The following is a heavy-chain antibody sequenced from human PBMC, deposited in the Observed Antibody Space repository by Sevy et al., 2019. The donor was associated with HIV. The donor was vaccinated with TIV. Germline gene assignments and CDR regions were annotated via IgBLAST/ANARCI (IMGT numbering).Heavy chain of an antibody. J-gene: IGHJ4*02. V-gene: IGHV4-59*08. CDR2: IYYNGHS. CDR1: GGSITSLY. Sequence: SETLSLTCTVSGGSITSLYWNWIRQPPGKGLEWIANIYYNGHSNYNPSLKSRVTLSLDTSKNQFSLRLSSVTAADMAMYYCAGENAWGRGYSWGQGTLVTASS. CDR3: AGENAWGRGYS. D-gene: IGHD1-26*01.